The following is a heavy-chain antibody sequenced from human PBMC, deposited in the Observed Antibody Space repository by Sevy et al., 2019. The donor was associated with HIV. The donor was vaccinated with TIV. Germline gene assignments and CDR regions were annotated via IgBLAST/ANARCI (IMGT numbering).Heavy chain of an antibody. D-gene: IGHD5-18*01. Sequence: GGSLRLSCATSGFTVSSNYMSWVRQAPGKGLEWVSVIYSGGSTYYADSVKGRFTISRDNSKNTLYLQMNSLRAEDTAVYYCARVGYSYGYDYWGQGTLVTVSS. CDR1: GFTVSSNY. J-gene: IGHJ4*02. V-gene: IGHV3-53*01. CDR3: ARVGYSYGYDY. CDR2: IYSGGST.